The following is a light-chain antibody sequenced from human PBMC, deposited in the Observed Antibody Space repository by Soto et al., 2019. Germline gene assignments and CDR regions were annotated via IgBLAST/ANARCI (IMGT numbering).Light chain of an antibody. CDR3: SSYAGSKNFVL. CDR2: EVT. CDR1: SSDVGGYNS. J-gene: IGLJ2*01. Sequence: QCALTQPPSASGSPGQSVTVSCTGTSSDVGGYNSVSWYQQHPGKAPKLMIYEVTKRPSGVPDRFSGSKSGNTASLTVSGLQAEDEADYYCSSYAGSKNFVLFGGGTKVTVL. V-gene: IGLV2-8*01.